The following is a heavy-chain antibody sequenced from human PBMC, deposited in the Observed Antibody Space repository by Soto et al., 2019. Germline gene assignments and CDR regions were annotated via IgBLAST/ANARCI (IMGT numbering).Heavy chain of an antibody. J-gene: IGHJ4*02. CDR1: GGSFSGYY. CDR2: INHSGST. Sequence: SETLSLTCAVYGGSFSGYYWSWIRQPPGKGLEWIGEINHSGSTNYNPSLKSRVTISVDTSKNRFSLKLSSVTAADTAVYYCARAVRGQYYFDYWGQGTLVTVSS. D-gene: IGHD3-10*01. CDR3: ARAVRGQYYFDY. V-gene: IGHV4-34*01.